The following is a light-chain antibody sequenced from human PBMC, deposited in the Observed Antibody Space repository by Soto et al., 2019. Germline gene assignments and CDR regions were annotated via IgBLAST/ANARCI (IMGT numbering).Light chain of an antibody. CDR2: GAS. CDR3: HQYVSSWT. CDR1: ESVSSTY. J-gene: IGKJ1*01. Sequence: IVLTQSPVSLSLSPGERATLSCRASESVSSTYVAWYQQKSGQAPRLLIYGASSRATGIPDRFSGSGSGTDFTLTISRLEPEDFAVYYCHQYVSSWTFGQGTKVDIK. V-gene: IGKV3-20*01.